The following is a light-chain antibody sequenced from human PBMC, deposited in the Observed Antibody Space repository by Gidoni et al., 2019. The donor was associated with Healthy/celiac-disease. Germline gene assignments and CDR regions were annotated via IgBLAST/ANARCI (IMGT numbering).Light chain of an antibody. CDR1: QSVSSN. J-gene: IGKJ2*01. CDR2: GAS. CDR3: KKYNNWPYT. V-gene: IGKV3-15*01. Sequence: EIVMTQSPATLSVSPGERATLSCRASQSVSSNLAWYQQKPGQAPRLLIYGASTRATGIPARLSGSGSGTEFTLTISSLQSEDFAVYYCKKYNNWPYTFGQGTKLEIK.